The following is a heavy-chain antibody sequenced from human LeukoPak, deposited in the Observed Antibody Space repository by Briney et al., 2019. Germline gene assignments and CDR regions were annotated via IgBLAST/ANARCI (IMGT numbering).Heavy chain of an antibody. CDR1: GGSISSSGYY. V-gene: IGHV4-39*07. CDR3: ARSTTVTISYWFDP. D-gene: IGHD4-17*01. J-gene: IGHJ5*02. CDR2: IYYSGST. Sequence: PSETLSLTCTVSGGSISSSGYYWGWIRQPPGKGLEWIGSIYYSGSTYYNPSLKSRVTISVDTSKNQFSLKLSSVTAADTAVYYCARSTTVTISYWFDPWGQGTLVTVSS.